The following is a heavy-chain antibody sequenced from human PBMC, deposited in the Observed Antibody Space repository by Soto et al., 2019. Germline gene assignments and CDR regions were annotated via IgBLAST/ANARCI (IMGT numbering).Heavy chain of an antibody. V-gene: IGHV4-39*01. CDR1: GGSINSSRCY. CDR2: IFYTGST. D-gene: IGHD7-27*01. J-gene: IGHJ4*02. CDR3: VRAARFRWGFGS. Sequence: SRSCDRPGGSINSSRCYRCWFRQHPGKGLEWIGNIFYTGSTFNNPSLESRLTISMDMSKNEFSLSLSSVTAADTAVYYCVRAARFRWGFGSRGQGTLVTGYS.